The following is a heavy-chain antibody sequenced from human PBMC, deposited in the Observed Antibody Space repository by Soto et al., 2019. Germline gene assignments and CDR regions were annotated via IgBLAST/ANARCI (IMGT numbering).Heavy chain of an antibody. D-gene: IGHD6-19*01. Sequence: PGGSLRLSCAASGFTISSYTMTWVRQASGKGLEWIGSIYYSGSTYYNPSLRSRVTISADTSKNQFSLKLSSVTAADTAVFYCARHYSSGSRNWFDPWGQGTLVTVSS. V-gene: IGHV4-39*01. CDR3: ARHYSSGSRNWFDP. CDR2: IYYSGST. CDR1: GFTISSYT. J-gene: IGHJ5*02.